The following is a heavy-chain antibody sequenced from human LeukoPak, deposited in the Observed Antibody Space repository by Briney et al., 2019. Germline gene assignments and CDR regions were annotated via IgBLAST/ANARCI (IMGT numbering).Heavy chain of an antibody. CDR3: ARGPPTTYFDWEFDY. D-gene: IGHD3-9*01. V-gene: IGHV3-30*02. CDR1: EFTFSINW. CDR2: IHHDGSNK. J-gene: IGHJ4*02. Sequence: GGSLRLSCAASEFTFSINWMSWVRQAPGKGLDWVAFIHHDGSNKYYADSVRGRFTISRDNSKNTLYLQMNSLRAEDTAVYYCARGPPTTYFDWEFDYWGQGTLVTVSS.